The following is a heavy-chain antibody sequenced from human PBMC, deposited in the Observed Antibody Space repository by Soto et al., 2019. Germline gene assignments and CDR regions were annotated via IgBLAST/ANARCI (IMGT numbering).Heavy chain of an antibody. D-gene: IGHD3-9*01. J-gene: IGHJ6*02. CDR3: ARGNFDWLQGVLYYYGMDV. CDR1: GYTFTGYY. Sequence: GASVKVSCKASGYTFTGYYMHWVRQAPGQGLEWMGWINPNSGGTNYAQKFQGWVTMTRDTSISTAYMELSRLRSDDTAVYYCARGNFDWLQGVLYYYGMDVWGQGTTVTVSS. V-gene: IGHV1-2*04. CDR2: INPNSGGT.